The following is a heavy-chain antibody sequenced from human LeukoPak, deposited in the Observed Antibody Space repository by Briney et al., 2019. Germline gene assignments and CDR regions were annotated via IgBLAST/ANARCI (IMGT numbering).Heavy chain of an antibody. V-gene: IGHV1-18*01. CDR3: ARDPAGTLDY. Sequence: ASVKVSCKASGYTFSSYGISWVRQAPGQGLERMGWISAYSGNTNYAQKLQGRVTMTTDTSTSTAYMELRSLRSDDTAVYYCARDPAGTLDYWGQGTLVTVSS. D-gene: IGHD1-1*01. CDR2: ISAYSGNT. CDR1: GYTFSSYG. J-gene: IGHJ4*02.